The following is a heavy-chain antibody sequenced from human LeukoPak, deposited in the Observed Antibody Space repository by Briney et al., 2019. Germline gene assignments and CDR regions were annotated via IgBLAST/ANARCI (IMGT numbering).Heavy chain of an antibody. CDR2: IYYSGST. J-gene: IGHJ4*02. CDR3: ARAYDSYFDY. CDR1: GGSISSYY. V-gene: IGHV4-59*12. Sequence: SETLSLTCAVSGGSISSYYWSWIRQPPGKGLEWIGYIYYSGSTNYNPSLKSRVTISVDTSKNQFSLKLSSVTAADTAVYYCARAYDSYFDYWGQGTLVTVSS. D-gene: IGHD3-22*01.